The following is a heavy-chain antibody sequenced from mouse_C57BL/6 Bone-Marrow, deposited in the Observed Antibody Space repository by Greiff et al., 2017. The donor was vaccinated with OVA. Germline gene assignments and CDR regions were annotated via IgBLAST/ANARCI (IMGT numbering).Heavy chain of an antibody. D-gene: IGHD1-1*01. Sequence: VQLQQSGPELVKPGASVKISCKASGYSFTGYYMNWVKQSPEKSLEWIGEINPSTGGTTYNQKFKAKATLTVDKSSSTAYMQLKSLTSEDSAVYYCARSYYGSSYVAMDYWGQGTSVTVSS. CDR3: ARSYYGSSYVAMDY. V-gene: IGHV1-42*01. CDR1: GYSFTGYY. J-gene: IGHJ4*01. CDR2: INPSTGGT.